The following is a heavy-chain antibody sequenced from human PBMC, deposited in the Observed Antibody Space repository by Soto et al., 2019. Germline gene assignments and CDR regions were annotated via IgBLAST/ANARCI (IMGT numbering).Heavy chain of an antibody. V-gene: IGHV3-48*01. Sequence: EVQLVESGGGLVQPGGSLRLSCAASGFTFSSYSMNWVRQAPGKGLEWVSYISSSSSTIYYAVSVKGRFTISRDNAKNSLYVQMNSLKAEDTYVYYCGYIASYWGHGTLVTVSS. D-gene: IGHD1-26*01. CDR3: GYIASY. CDR2: ISSSSSTI. J-gene: IGHJ4*01. CDR1: GFTFSSYS.